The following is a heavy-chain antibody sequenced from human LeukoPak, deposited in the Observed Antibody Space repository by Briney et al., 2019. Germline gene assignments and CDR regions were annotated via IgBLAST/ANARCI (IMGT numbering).Heavy chain of an antibody. V-gene: IGHV4-39*07. D-gene: IGHD3-22*01. J-gene: IGHJ4*02. Sequence: SETLSLTCTVSGGSISNSSSYWGWIRQPPGKGLEWIGEINHSGSTNYNPSLKSRVTISVDTSKNQFSLKLSSVTAADTAVYYCARADRRFRRSYYYDSSGYLGYWGQGTLVTVSS. CDR1: GGSISNSSSY. CDR2: INHSGST. CDR3: ARADRRFRRSYYYDSSGYLGY.